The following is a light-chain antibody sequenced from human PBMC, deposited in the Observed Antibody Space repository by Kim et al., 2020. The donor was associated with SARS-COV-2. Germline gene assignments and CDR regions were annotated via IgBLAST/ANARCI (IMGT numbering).Light chain of an antibody. CDR3: LQH. CDR1: QDIRSF. CDR2: DAS. V-gene: IGKV1-17*03. J-gene: IGKJ2*01. Sequence: DIQMTQSPSTMSASVGDRVTITCRASQDIRSFLAWFQHKPGKVPKRLIYDASTLQSGVPARFSGSGSGTEFTLTISSLQPDDFATYYCLQHVGQGTKLEI.